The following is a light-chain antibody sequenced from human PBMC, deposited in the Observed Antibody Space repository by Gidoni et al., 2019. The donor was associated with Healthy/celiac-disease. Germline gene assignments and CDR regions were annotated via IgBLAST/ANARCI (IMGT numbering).Light chain of an antibody. CDR2: WAS. CDR3: QQYYSTPIT. J-gene: IGKJ5*01. V-gene: IGKV4-1*01. Sequence: DIVKTPSPDSLAVSLGERATINCKSSQSVLYSSNNKNYLAWYQQKPGQPPKLLIYWASTRESGVPDRFSGSGSGTDFTLTISSLQAEDVAVYYCQQYYSTPITFGQGTRLEIK. CDR1: QSVLYSSNNKNY.